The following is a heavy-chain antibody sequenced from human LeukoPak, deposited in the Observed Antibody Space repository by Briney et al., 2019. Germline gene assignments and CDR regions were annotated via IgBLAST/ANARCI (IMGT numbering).Heavy chain of an antibody. D-gene: IGHD7-27*01. J-gene: IGHJ5*01. CDR2: INHSGSI. CDR3: AKGVWAPRFDS. Sequence: PSETLSLTCAAYGASFSYDYWSWIRQAPGKGLEWIGEINHSGSITYNPSLKSRVTISAEKSKSQFSLRLTSVTAADTAVYYCAKGVWAPRFDSWGQGTLVTVSS. V-gene: IGHV4-34*01. CDR1: GASFSYDY.